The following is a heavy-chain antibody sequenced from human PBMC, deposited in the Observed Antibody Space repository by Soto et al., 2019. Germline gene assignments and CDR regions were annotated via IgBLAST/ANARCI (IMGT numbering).Heavy chain of an antibody. CDR3: ARDLWVEPELYYYGMDV. CDR2: IFYSGTT. V-gene: IGHV4-30-4*01. Sequence: SETLSLTCTVSGDSISSADYYWSWICQTPGKGLEWIGHIFYSGTTYYNPSLKSRLTISVDTSKNHFSLRLTSVTAADTAVYYCARDLWVEPELYYYGMDVWGQGTTVTVSS. D-gene: IGHD1-1*01. CDR1: GDSISSADYY. J-gene: IGHJ6*02.